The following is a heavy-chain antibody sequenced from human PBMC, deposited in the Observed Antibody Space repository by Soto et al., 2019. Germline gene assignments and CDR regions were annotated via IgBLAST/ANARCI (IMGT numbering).Heavy chain of an antibody. CDR2: ISGTASRT. Sequence: PGGSLRLSCAGSGFTPTTTPLSWVRQPPGKGLEWVTTISGTASRTYYVDSVKGRFFISRDKSKNTVTLQMNKLTLDDTAVYYCAYSFRYCDNWGQGTRVTVSS. V-gene: IGHV3-23*01. D-gene: IGHD2-15*01. CDR3: AYSFRYCDN. J-gene: IGHJ4*02. CDR1: GFTPTTTP.